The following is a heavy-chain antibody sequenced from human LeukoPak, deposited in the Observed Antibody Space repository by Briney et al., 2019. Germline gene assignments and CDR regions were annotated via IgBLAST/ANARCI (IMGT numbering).Heavy chain of an antibody. V-gene: IGHV1-18*04. CDR3: ASQGQSYYDFWSGSYGMDV. J-gene: IGHJ6*02. CDR2: ISAYNGNT. CDR1: AYTFSSYL. Sequence: GASVKVSCKASAYTFSSYLVHWVRQAPGQGLEWMGWISAYNGNTNYAQKLQGRVTMTTDTSTSTAYMELRSLRSDDTAVYYCASQGQSYYDFWSGSYGMDVWGQGTTVTVSS. D-gene: IGHD3-3*01.